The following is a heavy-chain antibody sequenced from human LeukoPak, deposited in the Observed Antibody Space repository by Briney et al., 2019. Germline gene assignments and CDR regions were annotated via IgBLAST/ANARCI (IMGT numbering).Heavy chain of an antibody. V-gene: IGHV3-21*01. CDR1: GFTFSSYS. D-gene: IGHD5-12*01. CDR2: ISSSSSYI. CDR3: ARGGLALARPFDI. J-gene: IGHJ3*02. Sequence: GGSLRLSCAGSGFTFSSYSMNWVRQAPGKWLEWVSSISSSSSYIYYADSVKGRFTISRDNAKNSLYLQMNSLRAEDTAVYYCARGGLALARPFDIWGQGTKVTVSS.